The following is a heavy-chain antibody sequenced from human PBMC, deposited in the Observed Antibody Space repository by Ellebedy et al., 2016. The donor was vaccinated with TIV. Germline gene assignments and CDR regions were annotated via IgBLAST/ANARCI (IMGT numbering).Heavy chain of an antibody. CDR2: IKSKSSGGTT. CDR3: ETETGGEGI. Sequence: GESLKISCAASDFTLSDAWLHWFRQAPGKGLEWVGRIKSKSSGGTTDYAAPVKGRFTISRDDSKNTLYLQMNSLKTEDTGVYYCETETGGEGIWGQGTLVTVSS. J-gene: IGHJ4*02. D-gene: IGHD3-10*01. CDR1: DFTLSDAW. V-gene: IGHV3-15*07.